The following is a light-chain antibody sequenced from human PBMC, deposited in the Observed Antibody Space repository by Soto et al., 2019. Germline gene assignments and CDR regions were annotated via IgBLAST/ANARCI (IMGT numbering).Light chain of an antibody. CDR1: QSVSNNY. Sequence: NGLTQSPGTLPLSTGKRANLSFRASQSVSNNYLAWYQQKPGQAPRLLIYGASNRATGIPDRFSGRGSGTDFTLTISRLESDDFAVYYCQQYGSSGTVSQGTKVDIK. J-gene: IGKJ1*01. CDR2: GAS. CDR3: QQYGSSGT. V-gene: IGKV3-20*01.